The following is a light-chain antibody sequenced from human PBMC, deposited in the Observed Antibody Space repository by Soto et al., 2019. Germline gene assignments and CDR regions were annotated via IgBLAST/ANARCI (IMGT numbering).Light chain of an antibody. CDR2: AES. V-gene: IGKV1-6*01. CDR3: LKDFNSPLT. J-gene: IGKJ4*01. CDR1: QGIRND. Sequence: AIQMTQSPSSLSASVGHRVTITCRASQGIRNDLGWFQQKPGKAPKILIYAESNLQSGVPSRFSGSGSGTDLTLTISRLQPEDFATYYCLKDFNSPLTXGGGTKVDIK.